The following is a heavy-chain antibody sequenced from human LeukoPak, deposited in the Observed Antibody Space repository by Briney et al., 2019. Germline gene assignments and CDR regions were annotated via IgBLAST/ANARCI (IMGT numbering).Heavy chain of an antibody. D-gene: IGHD1-7*01. V-gene: IGHV4-34*01. Sequence: SETLSLTCAVYGGSFSGYYWSWIRQPPGKGLEWIGEINHSGSTNYNPSLKSRVTIPVDTSENQFSLKLSSVTAADTAVYYCASLELTYNWFDPWGQGTLVTVSS. CDR2: INHSGST. CDR3: ASLELTYNWFDP. J-gene: IGHJ5*02. CDR1: GGSFSGYY.